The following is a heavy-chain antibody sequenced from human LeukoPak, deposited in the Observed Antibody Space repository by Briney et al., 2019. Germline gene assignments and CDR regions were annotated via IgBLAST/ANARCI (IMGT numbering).Heavy chain of an antibody. CDR1: GGSPSSLY. V-gene: IGHV4-59*10. CDR3: ARGGRNYYFYGMDV. CDR2: IYTSGST. Sequence: SQTLSLTCAVSGGSPSSLYWNCVRRPAGRGLEWVGRIYTSGSTNYNPSLKSRVTMSVDTSKNQFSLKLTSVTAADTAVYYCARGGRNYYFYGMDVWGQGTTVTVSS. J-gene: IGHJ6*02. D-gene: IGHD3-16*01.